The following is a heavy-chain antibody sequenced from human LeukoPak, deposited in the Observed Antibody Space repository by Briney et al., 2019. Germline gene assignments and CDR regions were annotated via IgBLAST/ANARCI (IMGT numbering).Heavy chain of an antibody. V-gene: IGHV1-46*01. CDR2: IIPSDGFT. CDR3: ATAGRRLFGVLIPLSFDC. Sequence: ASVKVSCKASGYTFTNYYIHWVRQAPGQGLEWMGMIIPSDGFTTYAQKFQGRLTMTRDMSTSTVYMGLSSLRSEDTALYYCATAGRRLFGVLIPLSFDCWGQGTLVTVSS. D-gene: IGHD3-3*01. J-gene: IGHJ4*02. CDR1: GYTFTNYY.